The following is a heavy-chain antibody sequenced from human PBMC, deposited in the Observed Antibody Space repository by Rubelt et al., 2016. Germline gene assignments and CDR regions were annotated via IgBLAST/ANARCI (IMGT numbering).Heavy chain of an antibody. CDR1: GASFSSSGCY. CDR3: ARQIERYSASEGFDY. CDR2: IYYNGST. V-gene: IGHV4-39*01. Sequence: QLQVQESGPGLVKPSETLSLTCTVSGASFSSSGCYWGWIRQPPGKGLEWIGSIYYNGSTYYKPSLKSRVPISVDTSKNQFSRKLSSGTAADTAGYYCARQIERYSASEGFDYWGQGTLVTVSS. D-gene: IGHD1-1*01. J-gene: IGHJ4*02.